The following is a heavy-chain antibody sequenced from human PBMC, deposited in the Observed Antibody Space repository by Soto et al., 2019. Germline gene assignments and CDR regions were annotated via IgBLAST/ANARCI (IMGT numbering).Heavy chain of an antibody. CDR1: GDNFSTYP. V-gene: IGHV1-69*01. CDR2: IIPIYVTA. CDR3: ARDRGARGDF. Sequence: QVQLVQSGAEVKKPGSSVKVSCKASGDNFSTYPISWVRQAHGQGLEWMGGIIPIYVTANYAQKFRGRVTITADERTRSSYMELTNLRSEDTAVYYCARDRGARGDFWGQGTLVTVCS. J-gene: IGHJ4*02. D-gene: IGHD3-10*01.